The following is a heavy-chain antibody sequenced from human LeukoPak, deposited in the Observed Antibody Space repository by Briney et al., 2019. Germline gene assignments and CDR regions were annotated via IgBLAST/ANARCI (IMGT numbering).Heavy chain of an antibody. CDR2: ISGSGGST. D-gene: IGHD5-18*01. V-gene: IGHV3-23*01. CDR3: VKKAGQLWLPSDAFDI. Sequence: GGSLRLSCAASGFTFSSYAMSWVRQAPGKGLEWVSAISGSGGSTYYADSVKGRFTISRDNSKNTLYLQMNSLRAEDTAVCYCVKKAGQLWLPSDAFDIWSQGTMVTVSS. J-gene: IGHJ3*02. CDR1: GFTFSSYA.